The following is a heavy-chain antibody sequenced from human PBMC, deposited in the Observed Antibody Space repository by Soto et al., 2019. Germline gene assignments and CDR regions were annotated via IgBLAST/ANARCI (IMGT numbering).Heavy chain of an antibody. CDR1: GGTFSNYS. CDR2: IIPFFGTA. J-gene: IGHJ4*02. D-gene: IGHD2-15*01. V-gene: IGHV1-69*05. CDR3: ARIEGYCSGGTCYRGSGDY. Sequence: QVQLVQSGAEVKKPGSSVKVSCKASGGTFSNYSINWVRQAPGQGLEWMGGIIPFFGTANYAQKFQGRVTXTXDXXATTAYLEVPSLRSADTAVYSCARIEGYCSGGTCYRGSGDYWGQGTMVAVSS.